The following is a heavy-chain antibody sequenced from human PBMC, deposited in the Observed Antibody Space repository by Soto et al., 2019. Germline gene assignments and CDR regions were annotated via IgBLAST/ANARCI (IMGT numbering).Heavy chain of an antibody. CDR1: GFTFSSYW. J-gene: IGHJ6*02. CDR2: IKQDGSEK. Sequence: GGSLRLSCAASGFTFSSYWMSWVRQAPGKGLEWVANIKQDGSEKYYVDSVKGRFTISRDNAKNSLYLQMNSLRAEDTAVYYCARGGLELRVQAYGMDVWGQGTTVTVSS. D-gene: IGHD1-7*01. V-gene: IGHV3-7*03. CDR3: ARGGLELRVQAYGMDV.